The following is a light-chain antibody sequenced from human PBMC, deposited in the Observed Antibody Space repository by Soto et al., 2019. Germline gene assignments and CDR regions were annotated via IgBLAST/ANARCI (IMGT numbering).Light chain of an antibody. CDR2: GAS. V-gene: IGKV3-20*01. CDR3: HQFGSSPPAFT. J-gene: IGKJ2*01. CDR1: QRVSTRY. Sequence: ESMLTQSPGTLPLSPGERATLSCRASQRVSTRYLAWYQQIPGQPPRLLIYGASIRDTGIPDRFRGSGSATDFTLTISRLEYEDFAVYYCHQFGSSPPAFTFGQGTKLAI.